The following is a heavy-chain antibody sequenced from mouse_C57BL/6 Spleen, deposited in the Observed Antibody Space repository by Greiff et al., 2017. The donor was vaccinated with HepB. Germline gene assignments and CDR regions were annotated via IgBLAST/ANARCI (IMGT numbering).Heavy chain of an antibody. CDR1: GFTFSDYG. CDR3: ARPFHPYYYAMDY. J-gene: IGHJ4*01. CDR2: ISSGSSTI. Sequence: EVKLVESGGGLVKPGGSLKLSCAASGFTFSDYGMHWVRQAPEKGLEWVAYISSGSSTIYYADTVKGRFTISRDNAKNTLFLQMTSLRSEDTAMYYCARPFHPYYYAMDYWGQGTSVTVSS. V-gene: IGHV5-17*01.